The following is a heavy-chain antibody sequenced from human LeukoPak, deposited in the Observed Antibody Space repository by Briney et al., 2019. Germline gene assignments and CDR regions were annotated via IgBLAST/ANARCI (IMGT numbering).Heavy chain of an antibody. Sequence: PGGSLRLSCAASGFTFSYYYMSWIRQAPGKGLEWVSYISSSGSTIYYADSVKGRFTISRDNAKNSLYLQMNSLRAEDTAVYYCARKSYDSSGRINWFDPWGQGTLVTVSS. CDR3: ARKSYDSSGRINWFDP. J-gene: IGHJ5*02. D-gene: IGHD3-22*01. CDR1: GFTFSYYY. CDR2: ISSSGSTI. V-gene: IGHV3-11*01.